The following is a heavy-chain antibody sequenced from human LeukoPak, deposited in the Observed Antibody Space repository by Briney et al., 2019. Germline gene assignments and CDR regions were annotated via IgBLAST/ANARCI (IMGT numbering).Heavy chain of an antibody. Sequence: GGSLRLSCATSGFSFTDYPMNWVRQAPGKGLEWISNIRTTAEGAKYAYYADSVKGRFTISRDNSKNTLYLQMNSLRAEDTAVYYCAKCFYLVSHGYFDYWGQGTLVTVSS. J-gene: IGHJ4*02. D-gene: IGHD5/OR15-5a*01. CDR3: AKCFYLVSHGYFDY. CDR2: IRTTAEGA. V-gene: IGHV3-23*01. CDR1: GFSFTDYP.